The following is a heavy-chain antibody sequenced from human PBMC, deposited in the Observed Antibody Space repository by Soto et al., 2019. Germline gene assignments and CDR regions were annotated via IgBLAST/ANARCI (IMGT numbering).Heavy chain of an antibody. Sequence: SETLSLTCTVSGGSISSSSYYWGWIRQPPGKGLEWIGSIYYSGSTYYNPSLKSRVTISVDTSKNQFSLKLSSVTAADTAVYYCARHLSYYGSGSYYNYYYYYYMDVWGKGTTVTVSS. D-gene: IGHD3-10*01. CDR1: GGSISSSSYY. V-gene: IGHV4-39*01. CDR2: IYYSGST. CDR3: ARHLSYYGSGSYYNYYYYYYMDV. J-gene: IGHJ6*03.